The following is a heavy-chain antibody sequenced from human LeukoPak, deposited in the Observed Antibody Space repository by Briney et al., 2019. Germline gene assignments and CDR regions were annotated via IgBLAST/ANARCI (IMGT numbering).Heavy chain of an antibody. CDR1: GDSITSGSYF. J-gene: IGHJ4*02. CDR3: ARGLSSAWEVQGY. V-gene: IGHV4-61*02. Sequence: SQTLSLTCSVSGDSITSGSYFWSWVRQPGGKGLEWIGRIQASGSTSYNPSSKSRVTIPMDTSKNQFSLKLSFVTAADTALYYCARGLSSAWEVQGYWGQGTLVTVSS. D-gene: IGHD6-6*01. CDR2: IQASGST.